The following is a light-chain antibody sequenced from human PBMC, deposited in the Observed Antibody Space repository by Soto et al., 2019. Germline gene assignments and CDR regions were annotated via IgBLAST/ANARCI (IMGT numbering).Light chain of an antibody. CDR2: EVS. J-gene: IGLJ2*01. CDR3: SSYTSSSTVV. Sequence: QSALTQPASVSGSHGLSITISCTGTSSDVGGYNYVSWYQQHPGKAPKLMIYEVSNRPSGVSNRFSGSKSGNTASLTISGLQAEDEADYYCSSYTSSSTVVFGGGTKLTVL. CDR1: SSDVGGYNY. V-gene: IGLV2-14*01.